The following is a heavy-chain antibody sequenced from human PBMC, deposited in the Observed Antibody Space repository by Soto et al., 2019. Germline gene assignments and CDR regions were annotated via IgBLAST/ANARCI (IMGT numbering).Heavy chain of an antibody. J-gene: IGHJ6*02. CDR3: ARERQLEIYSDYYAMDA. D-gene: IGHD6-13*01. CDR1: DGSIATYY. CDR2: VYASGSA. Sequence: QVQLQESGPGLVKPSETLSLTCTVSDGSIATYYWNWIRQPAGKGLEWIGRVYASGSANYSPSLNSRVTMSVDTSKSQFALKLTSVTAADTAVDYCARERQLEIYSDYYAMDAWGQGTTVTVSS. V-gene: IGHV4-4*07.